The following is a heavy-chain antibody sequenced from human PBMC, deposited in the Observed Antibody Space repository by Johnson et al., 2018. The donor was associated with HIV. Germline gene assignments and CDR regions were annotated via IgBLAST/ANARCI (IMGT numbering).Heavy chain of an antibody. J-gene: IGHJ3*02. CDR3: ALHLTGDSFDI. CDR1: GFTFDNYG. Sequence: EVQVVESGGGVVRPWGSLRLSCAASGFTFDNYGMSWVRQVPGKGLEWVSHINSDGSSTSYADSVKGRFTISRDNAKNTLFVQMSSLRAEDTAVYYCALHLTGDSFDILGQGTMVTVSS. V-gene: IGHV3-20*04. CDR2: INSDGSST. D-gene: IGHD3-9*01.